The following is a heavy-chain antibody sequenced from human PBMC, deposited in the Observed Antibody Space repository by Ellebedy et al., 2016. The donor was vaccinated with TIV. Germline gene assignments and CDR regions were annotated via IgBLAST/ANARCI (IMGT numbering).Heavy chain of an antibody. CDR2: IYHSGST. V-gene: IGHV4-4*02. D-gene: IGHD2-15*01. Sequence: MPSETLSLTCAVSGGSISSSNWWSCVRQPPGKGLEWIGEIYHSGSTNYNPSLKSRVTISGDTSKNQFSLKLNTVTAADTAVYYCARVVWQLPVSYAFDIWGQGTMVTVSS. CDR1: GGSISSSNW. CDR3: ARVVWQLPVSYAFDI. J-gene: IGHJ3*02.